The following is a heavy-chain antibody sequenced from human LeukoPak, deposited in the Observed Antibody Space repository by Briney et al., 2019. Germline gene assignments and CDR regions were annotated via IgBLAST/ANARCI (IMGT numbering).Heavy chain of an antibody. J-gene: IGHJ1*01. D-gene: IGHD3-22*01. V-gene: IGHV5-51*01. CDR2: IYPGDSDT. Sequence: GESLKISCKGSGYSFSSYWIAWVGQMPGKGLELMGIIYPGDSDTRYSPSFQGQVTISADKSITTAYLQWSSLKASDTAMYYCARLNHYDSSGYYSSEYFQYWGQGTLVTVSS. CDR3: ARLNHYDSSGYYSSEYFQY. CDR1: GYSFSSYW.